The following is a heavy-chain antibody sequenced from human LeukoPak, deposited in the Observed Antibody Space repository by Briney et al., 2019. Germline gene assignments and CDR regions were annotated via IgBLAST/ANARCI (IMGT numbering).Heavy chain of an antibody. CDR1: GFTFSDYQ. CDR2: IRSSGSDT. CDR3: AKTTTGYSSGRFPGWPVDY. Sequence: GGSLRLSCAASGFTFSDYQMSWIRQAPGKGLEWVSYIRSSGSDTYYADSVKGRFTISRDNSKNTVYLQMNSLRAEDTAVYYCAKTTTGYSSGRFPGWPVDYWGQGTLVTVSS. J-gene: IGHJ4*02. V-gene: IGHV3-11*03. D-gene: IGHD6-19*01.